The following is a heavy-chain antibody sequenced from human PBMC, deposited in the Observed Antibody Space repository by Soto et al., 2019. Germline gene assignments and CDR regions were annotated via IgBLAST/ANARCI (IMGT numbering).Heavy chain of an antibody. J-gene: IGHJ4*02. Sequence: GGSLRLSCAASGFTVSNNYMSWVRQAPGKGLEWVSVIYGGGDTYYADSVKDRFTISRDNSKNTLYLQMNSLRAEDTAVYYCARGHYGSTPGYFECWGQGTLVTVSS. CDR2: IYGGGDT. CDR3: ARGHYGSTPGYFEC. V-gene: IGHV3-66*01. D-gene: IGHD3-10*01. CDR1: GFTVSNNY.